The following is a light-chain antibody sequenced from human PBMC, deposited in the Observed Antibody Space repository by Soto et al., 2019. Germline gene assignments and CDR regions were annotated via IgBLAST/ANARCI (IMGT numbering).Light chain of an antibody. V-gene: IGKV1-12*01. CDR1: QGISNY. CDR2: EAT. CDR3: QQANSFPIT. J-gene: IGKJ5*01. Sequence: DIQMTQSPSSLSASVGDRVTITCRASQGISNYLAWYQQKPGKAPRLLIYEATNLQSGVPPRFSGSGSGTDFTLTISSLQPEDFATYFCQQANSFPITFGQGTRLEIK.